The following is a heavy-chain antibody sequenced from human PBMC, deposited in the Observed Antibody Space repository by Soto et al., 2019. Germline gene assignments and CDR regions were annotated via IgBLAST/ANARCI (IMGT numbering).Heavy chain of an antibody. Sequence: ASVKVSCKVSGYTLTELSMHWVRQAPGKGLEWMGGFDPEDGETIYAQKFQGRVTMTEDTSTDTAYMELSSLRSEDTAVYYCATLSNDFWSGPNNWFDPWGQGTLVTVPS. CDR3: ATLSNDFWSGPNNWFDP. CDR2: FDPEDGET. V-gene: IGHV1-24*01. D-gene: IGHD3-3*01. J-gene: IGHJ5*02. CDR1: GYTLTELS.